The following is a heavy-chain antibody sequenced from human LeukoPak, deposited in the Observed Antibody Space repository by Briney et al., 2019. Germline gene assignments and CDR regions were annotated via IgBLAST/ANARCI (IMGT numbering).Heavy chain of an antibody. Sequence: SGTLSLTCTVSGGSISGGYWWSWVRRPPGKGLEWIGEIYHSGTTNYNPSLKSRVTISVDKSKNQVTLELSSVTAADTAVYYCARWGPATVTAFDYWGQGTLVTVSS. CDR2: IYHSGTT. V-gene: IGHV4-4*02. D-gene: IGHD4-17*01. CDR1: GGSISGGYW. J-gene: IGHJ4*02. CDR3: ARWGPATVTAFDY.